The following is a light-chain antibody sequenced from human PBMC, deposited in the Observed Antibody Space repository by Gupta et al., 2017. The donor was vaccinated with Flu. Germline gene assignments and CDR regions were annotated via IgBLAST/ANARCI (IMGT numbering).Light chain of an antibody. Sequence: DIQRTPSPSSLSASVGDRVTITCQASQDISNYLNWYQQKPGKAPKLLIYDASNLETGVPSRFSGSGSGTDFTFTISSLQPEDIATYYCQQYDNLALTFGGGTKVEIK. CDR1: QDISNY. CDR3: QQYDNLALT. J-gene: IGKJ4*01. CDR2: DAS. V-gene: IGKV1-33*01.